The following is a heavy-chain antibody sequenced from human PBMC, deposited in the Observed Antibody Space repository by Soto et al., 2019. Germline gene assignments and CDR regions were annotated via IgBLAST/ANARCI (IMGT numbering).Heavy chain of an antibody. V-gene: IGHV3-30*18. CDR3: AKDSPPSSSHSLDDAFDI. J-gene: IGHJ3*02. CDR2: ISYDGSNK. Sequence: GGSLRLSCAASGFTFSSYGMHWVRQAPGKGLEWVAVISYDGSNKYYADSVKGRFTISRDNSKNTLYLQMNSLRAEDTAVYYCAKDSPPSSSHSLDDAFDIWGQGTMVTVSS. CDR1: GFTFSSYG. D-gene: IGHD2-15*01.